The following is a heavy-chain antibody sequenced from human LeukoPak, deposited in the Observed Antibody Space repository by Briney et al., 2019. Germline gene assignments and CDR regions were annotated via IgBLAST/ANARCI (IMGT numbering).Heavy chain of an antibody. CDR2: INPNSGGT. J-gene: IGHJ6*02. V-gene: IGHV1-2*02. Sequence: ASVKVCCKASGYTFTGYYMHWVRQAPGQGLEWMGWINPNSGGTNYAQKFQGRVTMTRDTSISTAYMELSRLRSDDTAVYYCARDFKGHYDFWSGYSYGMDVWGQGTTVTVSS. CDR3: ARDFKGHYDFWSGYSYGMDV. CDR1: GYTFTGYY. D-gene: IGHD3-3*01.